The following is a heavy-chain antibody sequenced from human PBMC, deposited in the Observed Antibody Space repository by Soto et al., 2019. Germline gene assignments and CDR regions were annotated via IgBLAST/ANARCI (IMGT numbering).Heavy chain of an antibody. CDR3: ARARIAVAGTAAFDI. CDR1: GFTFSSYG. D-gene: IGHD6-19*01. Sequence: ESGGGVVQPGRSLRLSCAASGFTFSSYGMHWVRQAPGKGLEWVAVIWYDGSNKYYADSVKGRFTISRDNSKNTLYLQMNSLRAEDTAVYYCARARIAVAGTAAFDIWGQGTMVTVSS. J-gene: IGHJ3*02. V-gene: IGHV3-33*01. CDR2: IWYDGSNK.